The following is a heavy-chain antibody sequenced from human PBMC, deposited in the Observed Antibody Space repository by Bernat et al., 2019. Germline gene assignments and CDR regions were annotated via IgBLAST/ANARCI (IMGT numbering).Heavy chain of an antibody. CDR1: GYTFTGYA. CDR2: INAGNGQT. J-gene: IGHJ1*01. D-gene: IGHD6-19*01. CDR3: ARGIWDTSGWYYLDH. V-gene: IGHV1-3*01. Sequence: QVQLVQSGAEVKQPGALVKISCRASGYTFTGYAIHWVRQAPGHSLEWMGWINAGNGQTKYLQRFQGRVTITRDASANTAYMELSSLTSDDTALYYCARGIWDTSGWYYLDHWGQGTLVTVST.